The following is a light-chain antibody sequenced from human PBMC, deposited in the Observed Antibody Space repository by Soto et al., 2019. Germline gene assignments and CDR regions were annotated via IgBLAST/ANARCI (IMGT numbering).Light chain of an antibody. CDR3: QQRSNWPPS. J-gene: IGKJ3*01. Sequence: EIVLTQSPATLSLSPGERATLSCRACQSVSSSLAWHQQKPGQAPRLLIYDASNRATGIPARFSGSGSGTDFTLTISSLEPEDFAVYYCQQRSNWPPSFGPGTKVDIK. V-gene: IGKV3-11*01. CDR1: QSVSSS. CDR2: DAS.